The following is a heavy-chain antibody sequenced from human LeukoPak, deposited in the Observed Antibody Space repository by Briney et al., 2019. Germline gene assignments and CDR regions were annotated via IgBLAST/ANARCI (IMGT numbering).Heavy chain of an antibody. J-gene: IGHJ4*02. V-gene: IGHV3-48*01. CDR1: GFIFSSHG. D-gene: IGHD3-10*01. CDR2: IRSSSSTI. Sequence: GGSLRLSCAASGFIFSSHGMNWVRQAPGKGLEWVSYIRSSSSTIYYADSVKGRFTISRDNAKNSLYLQMNSLRAEDTAVYYCARDGSGRVPEMSAPDYWGQGTLVTVSS. CDR3: ARDGSGRVPEMSAPDY.